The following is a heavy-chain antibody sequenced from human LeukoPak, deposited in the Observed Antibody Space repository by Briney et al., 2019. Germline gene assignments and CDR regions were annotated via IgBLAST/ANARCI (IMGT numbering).Heavy chain of an antibody. V-gene: IGHV4-59*01. D-gene: IGHD3-22*01. Sequence: SETLSLTCTVSGGSISSYYWSWIRQPPGKGLEWIGYIYYSGSTNYNPSLKSRVTISVDTSKNQFSLKLSPVTAADTAVYYCARGEYYYDSSGCVFDYWGQGTLVTVSS. CDR1: GGSISSYY. J-gene: IGHJ4*02. CDR3: ARGEYYYDSSGCVFDY. CDR2: IYYSGST.